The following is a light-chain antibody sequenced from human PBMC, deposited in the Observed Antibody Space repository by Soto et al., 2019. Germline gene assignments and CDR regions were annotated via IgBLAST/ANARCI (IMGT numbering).Light chain of an antibody. J-gene: IGKJ5*01. Sequence: DIQMTQPPSSLSASVGDRVTITCRASQDISNYLNWYQQRPGKAPKLLIYDASNLERGVPSRFSGTRSGADFTFAITSLQPEDVATYYWQQSDSLPITIGQGTRLEI. CDR1: QDISNY. CDR3: QQSDSLPIT. CDR2: DAS. V-gene: IGKV1-33*01.